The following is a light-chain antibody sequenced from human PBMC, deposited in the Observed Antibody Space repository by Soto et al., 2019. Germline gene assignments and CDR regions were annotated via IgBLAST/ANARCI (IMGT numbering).Light chain of an antibody. Sequence: VFPLSPGTLSLYPGERATLSCRASQSVSSSHLAWYQHKPGQAPRLLIYAASSRATGSPDRFSGGGSGTDFTLTISRLEPEDFAGYYCQQYGYSPITFGQGTRLEIK. CDR1: QSVSSSH. CDR3: QQYGYSPIT. J-gene: IGKJ5*01. V-gene: IGKV3-20*01. CDR2: AAS.